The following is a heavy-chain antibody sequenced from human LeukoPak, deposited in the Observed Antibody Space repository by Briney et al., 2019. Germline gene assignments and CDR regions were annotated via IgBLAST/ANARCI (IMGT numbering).Heavy chain of an antibody. Sequence: PGGSLRLSCAASGFTFSSYSMNWVRQAPGKGLEWVSSISSSSSYIYYADSVKGRFTISRDNAKNSLYLQMNSLRAEDTAVYYCARDPPGIAAPGGAFDIWGQGTMVTVSS. CDR1: GFTFSSYS. CDR2: ISSSSSYI. D-gene: IGHD6-13*01. CDR3: ARDPPGIAAPGGAFDI. V-gene: IGHV3-21*01. J-gene: IGHJ3*02.